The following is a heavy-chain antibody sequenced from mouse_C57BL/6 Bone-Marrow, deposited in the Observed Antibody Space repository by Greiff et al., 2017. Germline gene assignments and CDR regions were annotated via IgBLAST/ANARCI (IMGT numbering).Heavy chain of an antibody. CDR2: IDPENGDT. D-gene: IGHD2-4*01. Sequence: EVQGVEPGAELVRPGASVKLSCTASGFNFNDYYMHWVKQRPEQGLEWIGWIDPENGDTEYASKFQGKATITADTSSNTAYLQLSSLTSEDTAVYYCTTLYYEGYWGQGTTLTVSS. CDR3: TTLYYEGY. CDR1: GFNFNDYY. J-gene: IGHJ2*01. V-gene: IGHV14-4*01.